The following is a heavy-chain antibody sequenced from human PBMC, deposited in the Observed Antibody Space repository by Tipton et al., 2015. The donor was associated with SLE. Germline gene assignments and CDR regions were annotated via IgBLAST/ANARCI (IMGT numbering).Heavy chain of an antibody. CDR2: IYHLGST. CDR3: ARVHWKGDAFDI. J-gene: IGHJ3*02. CDR1: GGSITSFY. Sequence: TLSLTCTVSGGSITSFYWSWIRQSPGKGLEWIGYIYHLGSTSYNPSLESRVTILVDTSKNRFSLKLSSVTAADTAVYYCARVHWKGDAFDIWGQGTMVTVSS. D-gene: IGHD1-1*01. V-gene: IGHV4-59*01.